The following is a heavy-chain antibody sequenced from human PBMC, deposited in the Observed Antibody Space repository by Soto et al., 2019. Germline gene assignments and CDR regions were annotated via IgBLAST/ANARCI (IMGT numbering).Heavy chain of an antibody. D-gene: IGHD3-22*01. CDR2: MYHSGST. CDR1: GGSISSYY. V-gene: IGHV4-59*12. J-gene: IGHJ5*02. CDR3: ARARQYYDCELDP. Sequence: PSETLSLTCTVSGGSISSYYWSWIRQPPGKGLEWIGYMYHSGSTYYNPSLKSRVTISIDRSKNQFSLKLSSVTAADTAVYYCARARQYYDCELDPWGQGTLVTVSS.